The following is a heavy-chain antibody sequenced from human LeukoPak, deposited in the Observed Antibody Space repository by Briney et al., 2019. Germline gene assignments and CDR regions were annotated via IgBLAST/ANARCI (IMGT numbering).Heavy chain of an antibody. CDR1: GFTFSSYG. Sequence: SGGSLRLSCAASGFTFSSYGMHWVRQAPGKGLEWVAVIWYDGSNKYYADSVKGRFTISRDNSKNTLYLQMSSLRAEDTAVYYCARDLFRYGAYYYDSSGNWFDPWGQGTLVTVSS. D-gene: IGHD3-22*01. CDR2: IWYDGSNK. V-gene: IGHV3-33*08. J-gene: IGHJ5*02. CDR3: ARDLFRYGAYYYDSSGNWFDP.